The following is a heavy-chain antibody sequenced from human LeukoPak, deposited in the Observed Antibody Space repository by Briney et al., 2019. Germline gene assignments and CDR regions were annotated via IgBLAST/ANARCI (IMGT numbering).Heavy chain of an antibody. J-gene: IGHJ3*02. D-gene: IGHD2-2*01. CDR2: IYHSGST. CDR1: GGSISSGGYY. V-gene: IGHV4-30-2*01. CDR3: ARATLLFAFRVLEEADAFDI. Sequence: SETLSLTCTVSGGSISSGGYYWSWIRQPPGKGLEWIGYIYHSGSTYYNPSLKSRVTISVDTSKNQFSLKLSSVTAADTAVYYCARATLLFAFRVLEEADAFDIWGQGTMVTVSS.